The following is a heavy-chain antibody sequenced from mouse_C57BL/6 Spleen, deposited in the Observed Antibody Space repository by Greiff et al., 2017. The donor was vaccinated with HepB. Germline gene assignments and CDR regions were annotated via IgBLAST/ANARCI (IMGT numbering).Heavy chain of an antibody. J-gene: IGHJ3*01. CDR2: INPNNGGT. D-gene: IGHD5-1*01. CDR1: GYTFTDYY. CDR3: AAYPAWFAY. V-gene: IGHV1-26*01. Sequence: VQLQQSGPELVKPGASVKISCKASGYTFTDYYMNWVKQSHGKSLEWIGDINPNNGGTSYNQKFKGKATLTVDKSSSTAYMELRSLTSADSAVYYCAAYPAWFAYWGQGTLVTVSA.